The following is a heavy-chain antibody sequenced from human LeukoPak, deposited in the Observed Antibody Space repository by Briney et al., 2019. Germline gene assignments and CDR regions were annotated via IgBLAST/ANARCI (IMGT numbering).Heavy chain of an antibody. CDR2: ISPSGGST. J-gene: IGHJ4*02. D-gene: IGHD6-13*01. CDR3: ARERSRYSSSWTYYFDY. CDR1: GYTFTGYW. V-gene: IGHV1-46*01. Sequence: ASVKVSCKAFGYTFTGYWMHWVRQAPGQGPEWMGVISPSGGSTIYAQKFQGRVTMTRDTSTSTVYMELSSLRSEDTAVYYCARERSRYSSSWTYYFDYWGQGTLVTVSS.